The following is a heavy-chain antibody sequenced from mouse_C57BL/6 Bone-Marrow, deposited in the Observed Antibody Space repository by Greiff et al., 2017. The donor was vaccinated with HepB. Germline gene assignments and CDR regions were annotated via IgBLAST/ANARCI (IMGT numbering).Heavy chain of an antibody. D-gene: IGHD2-1*01. CDR3: AYGNYVAMDY. Sequence: QVQLQQPGAELVMPGASVKLSCKASGYTFTSYWMHWVKQRPGQGLEWIGEIDPSDSYTNYNQKFKGKSTLTVDKSSSTAYMQLSSLTSEDSAVYYCAYGNYVAMDYWGQGNSVTVSA. V-gene: IGHV1-69*01. CDR2: IDPSDSYT. J-gene: IGHJ4*01. CDR1: GYTFTSYW.